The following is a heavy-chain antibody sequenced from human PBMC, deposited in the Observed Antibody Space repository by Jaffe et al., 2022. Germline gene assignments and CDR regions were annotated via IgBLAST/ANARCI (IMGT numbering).Heavy chain of an antibody. V-gene: IGHV3-43D*04. D-gene: IGHD3-22*01. J-gene: IGHJ4*02. Sequence: EVQLVESGGVVVQPGGSLRLSCAASGFTFDDYAMHWVRQAPGKGLEWVSLISWDGGSTYYADSVKGRFTISRDNSKNSLYLQMNSLRAEDTALYYCAKESNTYYYDSSGYRDFDYWGQGTLVTVSS. CDR3: AKESNTYYYDSSGYRDFDY. CDR2: ISWDGGST. CDR1: GFTFDDYA.